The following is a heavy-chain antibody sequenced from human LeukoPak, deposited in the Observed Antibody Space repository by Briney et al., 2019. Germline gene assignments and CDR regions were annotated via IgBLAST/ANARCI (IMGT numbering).Heavy chain of an antibody. J-gene: IGHJ4*02. V-gene: IGHV3-7*01. CDR3: ARGGVRRGWYDY. D-gene: IGHD1-14*01. CDR1: GFTLSAYS. Sequence: GGSLRLSCAASGFTLSAYSMHWVRQAPGKGLEWVANIKGDGSEKYYVDSVKGRFTISRDNAKNSLYLQMNSLRVEDTAVYYCARGGVRRGWYDYWGQGTLVTVSS. CDR2: IKGDGSEK.